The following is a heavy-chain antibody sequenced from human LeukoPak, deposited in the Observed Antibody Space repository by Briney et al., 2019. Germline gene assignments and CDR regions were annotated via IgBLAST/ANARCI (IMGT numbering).Heavy chain of an antibody. CDR3: ARARGSPRHYFDQ. D-gene: IGHD6-6*01. CDR2: IDSSGNYM. Sequence: GGSLRLSCAASGFTFSSYGMDWVRQAPGKGLEWVSSIDSSGNYMYYGDSVKGRFTISRDNAENSLYLQMHSLRAEDTAIYHCARARGSPRHYFDQWGQGTLVTVSS. V-gene: IGHV3-21*01. CDR1: GFTFSSYG. J-gene: IGHJ4*02.